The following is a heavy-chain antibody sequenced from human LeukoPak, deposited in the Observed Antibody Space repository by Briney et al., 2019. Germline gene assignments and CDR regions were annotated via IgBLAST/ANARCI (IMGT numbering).Heavy chain of an antibody. CDR1: GYTFTSYG. CDR3: ARDPMYYYGSGSYYNAGAFDY. J-gene: IGHJ4*02. V-gene: IGHV1-18*01. D-gene: IGHD3-10*01. Sequence: ASVTVSCKASGYTFTSYGISWVRQAPGQGLEWMGWISAYNGNTNYAQKLQGRVTMTTDTSTSTAYMELRSLRSDDTAVYYCARDPMYYYGSGSYYNAGAFDYWGQGTLVTVSS. CDR2: ISAYNGNT.